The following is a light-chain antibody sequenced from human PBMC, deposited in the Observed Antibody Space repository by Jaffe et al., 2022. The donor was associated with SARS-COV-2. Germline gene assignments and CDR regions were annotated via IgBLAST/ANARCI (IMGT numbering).Light chain of an antibody. CDR2: LDN. J-gene: IGLJ1*01. Sequence: QSVLTQPPSVSAAPGQKVSISCSGGSSNIENNFVSWYQQLPGTAPQLLIYLDNKRPSGIPDRFSGSKSGTSATLGITGLQTGDEADYFCGTWDTSLSAYVFGTGTKVTVL. CDR3: GTWDTSLSAYV. V-gene: IGLV1-51*02. CDR1: SSNIENNF.